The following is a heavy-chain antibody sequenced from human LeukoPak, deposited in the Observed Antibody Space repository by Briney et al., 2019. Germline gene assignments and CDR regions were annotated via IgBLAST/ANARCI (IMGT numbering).Heavy chain of an antibody. CDR3: AADYYYDSSGPGGVFDY. D-gene: IGHD3-22*01. J-gene: IGHJ4*02. V-gene: IGHV3-7*01. Sequence: SGESLRLSCAASGFTFSSYWMSWVRQAPGKGLEWVANTKQDGSEKYYVDSVKGRFTISRDNAKNSLYLQMNSLRAEDTAVCYCAADYYYDSSGPGGVFDYWGQGTLVTVSS. CDR1: GFTFSSYW. CDR2: TKQDGSEK.